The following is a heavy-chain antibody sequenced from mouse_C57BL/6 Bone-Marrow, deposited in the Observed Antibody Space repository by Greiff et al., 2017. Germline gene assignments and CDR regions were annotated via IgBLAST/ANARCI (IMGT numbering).Heavy chain of an antibody. CDR2: IDPSDSYT. J-gene: IGHJ3*01. CDR3: ARWDYYYGSFAY. CDR1: GYTFTSYW. V-gene: IGHV1-69*01. D-gene: IGHD1-1*01. Sequence: VQLQQPGAELVMPGASVKLSCKASGYTFTSYWMHWVKQRPGQGLEWIGEIDPSDSYTNYNQKFKGKSTLTVDKSSSTAYMQLSSLTSEDSAVYYCARWDYYYGSFAYWGQGTLVTVSA.